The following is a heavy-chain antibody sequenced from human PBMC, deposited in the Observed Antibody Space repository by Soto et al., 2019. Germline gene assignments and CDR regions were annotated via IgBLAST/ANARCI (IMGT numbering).Heavy chain of an antibody. CDR2: IKSKTDGGTT. CDR1: GFTFSNAW. Sequence: GGSLRLSCAASGFTFSNAWMSWVRQAPGKGLEWVGRIKSKTDGGTTDYAAPVKGRFTISRDDSKNTLYLQMNSLKTEDTAVYYRTTAPGIVVVVAYDNSDAFDIWGQGTMVTVSS. V-gene: IGHV3-15*01. CDR3: TTAPGIVVVVAYDNSDAFDI. J-gene: IGHJ3*02. D-gene: IGHD2-15*01.